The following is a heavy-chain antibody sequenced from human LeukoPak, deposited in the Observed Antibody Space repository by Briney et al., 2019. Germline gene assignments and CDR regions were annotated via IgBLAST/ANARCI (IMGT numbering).Heavy chain of an antibody. CDR1: GGSISSYY. CDR2: IYYSGST. V-gene: IGHV4-59*01. J-gene: IGHJ4*02. Sequence: PSETLSLTCTVSGGSISSYYWSWIRQPPGKGLDWIGYIYYSGSTNYNPSLKSRVTISVDTSKNQFSLKLSSVTAADTAVYYCARVGLLDDILTGRFDYWGQGTLVTVSS. CDR3: ARVGLLDDILTGRFDY. D-gene: IGHD3-9*01.